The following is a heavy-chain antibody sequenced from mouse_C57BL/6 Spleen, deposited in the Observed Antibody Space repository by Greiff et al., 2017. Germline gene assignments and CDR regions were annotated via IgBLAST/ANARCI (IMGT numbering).Heavy chain of an antibody. CDR2: IDPSDSYT. D-gene: IGHD2-14*01. J-gene: IGHJ2*01. CDR3: ARRCGYDFDY. CDR1: GYTFTSYW. V-gene: IGHV1-69*01. Sequence: VQLQQPGAELVMPGASVKLSCKASGYTFTSYWMHWVKQRPGQGLEWIGEIDPSDSYTNYNQKFKGKSTLTVDKSSSTAYMQLSSLTSEDSAVYYCARRCGYDFDYWGQGTTLTVSS.